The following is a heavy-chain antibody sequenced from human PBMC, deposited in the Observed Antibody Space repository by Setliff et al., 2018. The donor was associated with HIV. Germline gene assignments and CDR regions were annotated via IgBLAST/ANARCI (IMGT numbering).Heavy chain of an antibody. Sequence: NPSETLSLTCTVSGDSISNHYWSWLRQPPGKGLEWIGTLYFSGGTSYNSSLKSRVTISGDTSNNQFSLNLTSVTTADTAVYYCARPVSKNFYGMDVWGLGTTVTVSS. CDR2: LYFSGGT. J-gene: IGHJ6*02. CDR1: GDSISNHY. CDR3: ARPVSKNFYGMDV. V-gene: IGHV4-59*11.